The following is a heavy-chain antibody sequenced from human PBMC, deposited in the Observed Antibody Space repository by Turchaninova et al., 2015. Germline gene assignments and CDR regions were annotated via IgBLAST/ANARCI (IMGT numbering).Heavy chain of an antibody. CDR3: ARQDGGGXYYFXX. D-gene: IGHD6-19*01. J-gene: IGHJ4*02. Sequence: EVQLVQSGAEVKKPGESLKISCKGSGYSFTSYWIGWVRQMPGKGLEWMGIIYPGDSDTRYXXSFXXXVTXXVDKXISTAXXQWXXXKASDTAXXXCARQDGGGXYYFXXWGQGTLVTXSS. V-gene: IGHV5-51*01. CDR1: GYSFTSYW. CDR2: IYPGDSDT.